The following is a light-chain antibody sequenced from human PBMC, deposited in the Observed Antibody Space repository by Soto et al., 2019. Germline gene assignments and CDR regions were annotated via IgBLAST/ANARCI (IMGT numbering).Light chain of an antibody. CDR1: TNDIGRYNY. CDR2: EVF. CDR3: SSYTSTTTVV. J-gene: IGLJ2*01. V-gene: IGLV2-14*01. Sequence: QSALTQPASVSGSPGQSITISCTGSTNDIGRYNYVSWYQQHPAKAPKLLIYEVFNRPSGISNRFSGSKSDNTASLTISGLQAEDEGHYYCSSYTSTTTVVFGGGTKL.